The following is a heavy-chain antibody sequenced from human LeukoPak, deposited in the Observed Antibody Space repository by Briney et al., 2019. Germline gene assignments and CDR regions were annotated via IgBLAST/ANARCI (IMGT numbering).Heavy chain of an antibody. V-gene: IGHV4-39*01. CDR2: IYYSGST. CDR3: AKSGGYGLIDY. D-gene: IGHD3-16*01. CDR1: GASVSGSAYY. Sequence: SETLSLTCTVSGASVSGSAYYWGWIRQPPGKGLEWIGNIYYSGSTYYNESLESRVTISIDASKNQFSLKLNSVTAADTAMYYCAKSGGYGLIDYWGKGPRVSVSS. J-gene: IGHJ4*02.